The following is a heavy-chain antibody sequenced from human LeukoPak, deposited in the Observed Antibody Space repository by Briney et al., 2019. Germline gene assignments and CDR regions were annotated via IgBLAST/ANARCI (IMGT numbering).Heavy chain of an antibody. CDR3: VRDRELNY. D-gene: IGHD1-7*01. J-gene: IGHJ4*02. Sequence: AETLSLTCTVSGVSISIYYWSWVRQPPGKGLEWIGYIYNSGSTIYNPSPKSRATISADTSKNQFSLQLSSVTAEDTAVYYCVRDRELNYWGQGTLVTVSS. CDR1: GVSISIYY. V-gene: IGHV4-59*01. CDR2: IYNSGST.